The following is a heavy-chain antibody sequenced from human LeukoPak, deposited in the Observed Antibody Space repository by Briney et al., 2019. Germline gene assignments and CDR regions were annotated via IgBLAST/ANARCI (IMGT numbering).Heavy chain of an antibody. D-gene: IGHD3-22*01. V-gene: IGHV3-23*01. CDR2: ISGSGVST. CDR1: AFTFSSYS. CDR3: SKRPRVVYDSSVFDY. J-gene: IGHJ4*02. Sequence: GGSLILSCAASAFTFSSYSMSCVRHPPGGVLQWVSHISGSGVSTYYADSVKGRLTISRANSKNTPYLLMNSLRTEDTAVYYCSKRPRVVYDSSVFDYWGQGTLVTVSS.